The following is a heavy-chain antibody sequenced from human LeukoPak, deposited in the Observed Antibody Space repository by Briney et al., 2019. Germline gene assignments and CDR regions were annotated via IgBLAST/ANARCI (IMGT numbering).Heavy chain of an antibody. V-gene: IGHV3-23*01. J-gene: IGHJ4*02. CDR2: ISGSGGST. CDR3: AKDPQYSSGWYYFDY. D-gene: IGHD6-19*01. Sequence: GGSLRLSCAASGFTFSSYAMSWVRQAPGKGLERVSAISGSGGSTYYADSVKGRFTISRDNSKNTLYLQMNSLRAEDTAVYYCAKDPQYSSGWYYFDYWGQGTLVTVSS. CDR1: GFTFSSYA.